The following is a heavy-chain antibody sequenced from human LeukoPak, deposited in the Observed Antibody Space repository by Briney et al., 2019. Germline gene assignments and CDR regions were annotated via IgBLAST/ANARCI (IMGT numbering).Heavy chain of an antibody. V-gene: IGHV4-34*01. D-gene: IGHD1-7*01. J-gene: IGHJ5*02. CDR1: GGSFSGYY. CDR3: ARGRYNWNYGVVVPTSNWFDP. CDR2: INHSGST. Sequence: KPSETLSLTCAVYGGSFSGYYWSWIRQPPGKGLEWIGEINHSGSTNYNPSLKSRVTISVDTSKNQFSLKLSSVTAADTAVYYCARGRYNWNYGVVVPTSNWFDPWGQGTLVTVSS.